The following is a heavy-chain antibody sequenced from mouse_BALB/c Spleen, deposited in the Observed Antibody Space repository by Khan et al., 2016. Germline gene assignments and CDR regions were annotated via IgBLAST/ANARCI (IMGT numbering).Heavy chain of an antibody. J-gene: IGHJ2*01. D-gene: IGHD1-1*01. V-gene: IGHV9-3*02. Sequence: QIQLVQSGPELKKPGETVKISCKASGYTFTNYGMNWVKQAPGKGLKWMGWINTNTGEPTYAEEFKGRFAFSLETSASTAYLQINNLKNEDTATYLSARITTVVATDFDYWGQGTTLTVSS. CDR1: GYTFTNYG. CDR2: INTNTGEP. CDR3: ARITTVVATDFDY.